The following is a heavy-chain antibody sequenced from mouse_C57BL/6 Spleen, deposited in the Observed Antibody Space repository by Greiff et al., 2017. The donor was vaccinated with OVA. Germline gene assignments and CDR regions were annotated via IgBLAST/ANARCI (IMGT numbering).Heavy chain of an antibody. V-gene: IGHV1-55*01. CDR3: AKGDSSGYDYYAMRY. Sequence: QVQLQQPGAELVKPGASVKMSCKASGYTFPSYWITWVKQRPGQGLEWIGDIYPGSGSTNYNEKFKSKATLTVDTSSSTAYMQLSSLTSGDSAVYYCAKGDSSGYDYYAMRYWGQGTSVTVSS. CDR2: IYPGSGST. D-gene: IGHD3-2*02. CDR1: GYTFPSYW. J-gene: IGHJ4*01.